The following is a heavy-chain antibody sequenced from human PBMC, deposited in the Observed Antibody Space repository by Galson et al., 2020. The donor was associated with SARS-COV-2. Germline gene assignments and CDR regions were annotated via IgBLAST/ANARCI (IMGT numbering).Heavy chain of an antibody. V-gene: IGHV1-24*01. CDR1: GYTLTELS. J-gene: IGHJ6*02. CDR3: ATSFATYGDYVGYYYYYGMDV. Sequence: ASVKVSCKVSGYTLTELSMHWVRQAPGKGLEWMGGFDPEDGETIYAQKFQGRVTMTEDTSTDTAYMELSSLRSEDTAVYDCATSFATYGDYVGYYYYYGMDVWGQGTTVTVSS. CDR2: FDPEDGET. D-gene: IGHD4-17*01.